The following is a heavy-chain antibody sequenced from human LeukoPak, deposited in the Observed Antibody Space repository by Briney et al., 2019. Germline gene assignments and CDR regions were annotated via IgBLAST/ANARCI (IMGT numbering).Heavy chain of an antibody. CDR1: GCSFSSYA. CDR3: AVKTNALHYDL. Sequence: SVKVSCKASGCSFSSYAISWVRQAPGQGLEWMGGIIPIFGTANYAQKFQGRVTITTDESTSTAYMELSSLRSEDTAVYYCAVKTNALHYDLWGQGTLVTVSS. V-gene: IGHV1-69*05. D-gene: IGHD3-22*01. CDR2: IIPIFGTA. J-gene: IGHJ4*02.